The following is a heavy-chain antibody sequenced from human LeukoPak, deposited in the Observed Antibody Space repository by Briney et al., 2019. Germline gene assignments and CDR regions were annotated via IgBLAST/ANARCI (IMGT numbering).Heavy chain of an antibody. Sequence: SVKVSCKASGGTFSNYAISWVRQAPGQGLEWMGRFIPILGIADYAQKFQGRVTITADKSTTTAYMELSSVTAADTAVYYCARDPIAVAVVYWGQGTLVTVSS. V-gene: IGHV1-69*04. CDR1: GGTFSNYA. J-gene: IGHJ4*02. CDR2: FIPILGIA. D-gene: IGHD6-19*01. CDR3: ARDPIAVAVVY.